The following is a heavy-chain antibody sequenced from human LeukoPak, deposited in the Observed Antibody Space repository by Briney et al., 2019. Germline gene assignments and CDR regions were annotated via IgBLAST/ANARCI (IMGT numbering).Heavy chain of an antibody. D-gene: IGHD3-16*01. CDR1: GYTFSINS. V-gene: IGHV1-18*04. J-gene: IGHJ3*02. CDR2: ISPYNGDT. CDR3: AKLRGGIYSSRDAFDI. Sequence: ASVKVSCKASGYTFSINSNRWVRPGPGQGLEWMACISPYNGDTKYAQAFQGRDTVTTDTSTSTAYMELRSLRSDDTALYYCAKLRGGIYSSRDAFDIWGQGTMVTVSS.